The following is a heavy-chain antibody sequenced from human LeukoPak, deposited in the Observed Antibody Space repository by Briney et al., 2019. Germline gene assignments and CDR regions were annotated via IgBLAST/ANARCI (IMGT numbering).Heavy chain of an antibody. V-gene: IGHV1-8*02. CDR1: GYTFTNYG. D-gene: IGHD6-19*01. Sequence: ASVKVSCKTSGYTFTNYGVSWVRQATGQGLEWMGWMNPNSGNTGYAQKFQGRVTMTRNTSISTAYMELSSLRSEDTAVYYCARGRGIAVAGTEDYWGQGTLVTVSS. CDR2: MNPNSGNT. CDR3: ARGRGIAVAGTEDY. J-gene: IGHJ4*02.